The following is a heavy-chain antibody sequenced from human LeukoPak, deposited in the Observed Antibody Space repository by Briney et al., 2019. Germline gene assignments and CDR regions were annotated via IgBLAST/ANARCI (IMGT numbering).Heavy chain of an antibody. V-gene: IGHV1-18*01. D-gene: IGHD2-2*02. Sequence: GASVKVSCKASGYTFISYGISRVRQAPGQGLEWMGWISAYNGNTNYAQKLQGRVTMTTDTSTSTAYMELRSLRSDGTAVYYCARVVPAAIRYADYWGQGTLVTVSS. CDR2: ISAYNGNT. J-gene: IGHJ4*02. CDR1: GYTFISYG. CDR3: ARVVPAAIRYADY.